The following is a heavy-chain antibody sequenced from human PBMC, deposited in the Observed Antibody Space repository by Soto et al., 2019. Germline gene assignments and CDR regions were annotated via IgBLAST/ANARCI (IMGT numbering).Heavy chain of an antibody. Sequence: LETLSLTCTVSGGSISSSSYYWGWIRQPPGKGLEWIGSIYYSGSTYYNPSLKSRVTISVDTSKNQFSLKLSSVTAADTAVYCCARHPTDYYGSGSYIPGWFDPWGQGTLVTVSS. CDR2: IYYSGST. J-gene: IGHJ5*02. CDR1: GGSISSSSYY. CDR3: ARHPTDYYGSGSYIPGWFDP. D-gene: IGHD3-10*01. V-gene: IGHV4-39*01.